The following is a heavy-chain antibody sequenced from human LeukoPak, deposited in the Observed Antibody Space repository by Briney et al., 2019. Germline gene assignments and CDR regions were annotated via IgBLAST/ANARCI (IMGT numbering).Heavy chain of an antibody. CDR2: MRSKPNNDAT. Sequence: PGGSLKLSCAASGFTFSDSAVHWVRQAPGKGLEWVGRMRSKPNNDATSYAASVKGRFFISRDDSKNTAYLQMNSLKTEDTAVYYCTRPTLGDNWFDPRGQGTLVTVSS. D-gene: IGHD3-3*01. CDR1: GFTFSDSA. J-gene: IGHJ5*02. V-gene: IGHV3-73*01. CDR3: TRPTLGDNWFDP.